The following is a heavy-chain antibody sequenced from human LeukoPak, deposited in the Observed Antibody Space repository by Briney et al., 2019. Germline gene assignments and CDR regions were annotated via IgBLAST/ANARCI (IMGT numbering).Heavy chain of an antibody. V-gene: IGHV3-30*18. CDR2: ISYDGSNK. D-gene: IGHD5-24*01. Sequence: PGGSLRLSCAASGFTFSSYGMHWVRQAPGKGLEWVAVISYDGSNKYYADSVKGRFTISRDNSKNTLYLQMNSLRAEDTAVYYCAKDGEMATIRYLDYWGQGTLVTVSS. J-gene: IGHJ4*02. CDR1: GFTFSSYG. CDR3: AKDGEMATIRYLDY.